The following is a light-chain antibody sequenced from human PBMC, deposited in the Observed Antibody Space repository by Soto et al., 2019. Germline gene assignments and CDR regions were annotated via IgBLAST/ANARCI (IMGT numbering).Light chain of an antibody. J-gene: IGLJ1*01. V-gene: IGLV2-14*01. CDR3: SSYTSRPSLFV. CDR2: EVS. CDR1: SSDVGGYNY. Sequence: QSVLTQPACVSGSPGQSVTISCTGTSSDVGGYNYVSWYQQHPGKAPKLVIFEVSIRPSGVSTRFSGSKSGNTASLTTSGLQTEDEADYYCSSYTSRPSLFVFGSGTKVTVL.